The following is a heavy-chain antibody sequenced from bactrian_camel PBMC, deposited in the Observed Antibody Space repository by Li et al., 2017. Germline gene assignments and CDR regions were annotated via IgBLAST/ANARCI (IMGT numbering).Heavy chain of an antibody. D-gene: IGHD6*01. J-gene: IGHJ4*01. CDR3: AAGARAFMVVAGHLRLNY. V-gene: IGHV3S54*01. Sequence: HVQLVESGGGSVQPGGSLRLSCVASEWTPSSNCMGWFHQPPGKEREAVATIYTGGGGSAYYADSVKGRFTISKDNTKNTLYLQMNSLKPDDTANYYCAAGARAFMVVAGHLRLNYWGQGTQVTVS. CDR1: EWTPSSNC. CDR2: IYTGGGGSA.